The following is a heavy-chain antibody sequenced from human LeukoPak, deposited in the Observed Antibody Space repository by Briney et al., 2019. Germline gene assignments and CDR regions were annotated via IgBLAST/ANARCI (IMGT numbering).Heavy chain of an antibody. J-gene: IGHJ4*02. D-gene: IGHD6-19*01. CDR3: SRTRSVAGSSIYFDY. CDR1: GFSFSKAW. Sequence: GGSLRLSCAASGFSFSKAWMSWVRQAPGKGLEWVARIKSKADGGTADYITPVKGRFTISGDDSKNTMYLQMNSLKTEDTAVYYCSRTRSVAGSSIYFDYWGQGTLVTVSS. CDR2: IKSKADGGTA. V-gene: IGHV3-15*01.